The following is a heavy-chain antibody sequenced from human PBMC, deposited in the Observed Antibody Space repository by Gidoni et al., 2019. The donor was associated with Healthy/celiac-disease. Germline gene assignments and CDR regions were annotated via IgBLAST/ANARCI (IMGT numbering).Heavy chain of an antibody. CDR3: ARDDVPWGGYGMDV. D-gene: IGHD3-16*01. Sequence: EVQLVETGGGWIQPGGSLRLSCAASGFTVSSNYMSWVRQAPGKGLEWVSVIYSGGSTYYADSVKGRFTISRDNSKNTLYLQMNSLRAEDTAVYYCARDDVPWGGYGMDVWGQGTTVTVSS. J-gene: IGHJ6*02. CDR1: GFTVSSNY. CDR2: IYSGGST. V-gene: IGHV3-53*02.